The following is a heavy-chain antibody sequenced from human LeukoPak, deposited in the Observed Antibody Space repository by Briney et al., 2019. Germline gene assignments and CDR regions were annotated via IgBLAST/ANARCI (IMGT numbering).Heavy chain of an antibody. CDR3: ARHGGSGSIPFYYYYMDV. J-gene: IGHJ6*03. Sequence: SETLSLTCAVYGGSFSGYYWSWIRQPPGKGLEWIGEINHSGSTNYNPSLKSRVTISVDTSKNQFSLKLSSVTAADTAVYYCARHGGSGSIPFYYYYMDVWGKGTTVTVSS. V-gene: IGHV4-34*01. CDR1: GGSFSGYY. D-gene: IGHD3-10*01. CDR2: INHSGST.